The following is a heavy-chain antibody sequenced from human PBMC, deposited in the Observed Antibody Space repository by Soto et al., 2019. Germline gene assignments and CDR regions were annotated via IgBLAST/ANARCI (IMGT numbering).Heavy chain of an antibody. V-gene: IGHV4-59*08. Sequence: QVQLQESGPGLVKPSETLSLTCTVSGGSITNYYCSWFRQPPGKGLEWIGYIQYNGYSAYNLSLKRRGTRAKDTSTTQFSLGLESVTATPKAMYYCARHGFGPLHGLVDVWGQGTTVIVSS. CDR1: GGSITNYY. D-gene: IGHD3-10*01. CDR3: ARHGFGPLHGLVDV. J-gene: IGHJ6*02. CDR2: IQYNGYS.